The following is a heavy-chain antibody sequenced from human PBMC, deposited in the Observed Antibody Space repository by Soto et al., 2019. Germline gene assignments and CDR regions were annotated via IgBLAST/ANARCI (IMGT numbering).Heavy chain of an antibody. J-gene: IGHJ6*02. V-gene: IGHV1-46*01. D-gene: IGHD4-4*01. CDR1: GYTFTSYY. CDR2: INPSGGST. Sequence: GASVKVSCKASGYTFTSYYMHWVRQAPGQGLEWMEIINPSGGSTSYAQKFQGRVTMTRDTSTSTVYMELSSLRSEDTAVYYCARDQTTTNHYYYYGMDVWGQGTTVTVSS. CDR3: ARDQTTTNHYYYYGMDV.